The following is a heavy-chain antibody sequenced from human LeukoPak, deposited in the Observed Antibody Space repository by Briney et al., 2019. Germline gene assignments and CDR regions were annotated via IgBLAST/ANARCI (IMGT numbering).Heavy chain of an antibody. D-gene: IGHD2-2*01. CDR1: GFTLSSYW. CDR3: ARLGYCSSTSCYLGGFDY. CDR2: INSDGSST. J-gene: IGHJ4*02. Sequence: GGSLRLSCAASGFTLSSYWMHWVRQAPGKGLVWVSRINSDGSSTSYADSVKGRFTISRDNAKNTLYLQMNSLRAEDTAVYYCARLGYCSSTSCYLGGFDYWGQGTLVTVSS. V-gene: IGHV3-74*01.